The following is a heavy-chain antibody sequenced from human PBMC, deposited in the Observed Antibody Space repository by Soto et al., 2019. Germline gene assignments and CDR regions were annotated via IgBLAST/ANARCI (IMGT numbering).Heavy chain of an antibody. CDR1: GYSFTSYW. CDR3: ASSTQNYDFWSGYWYFDL. J-gene: IGHJ2*01. V-gene: IGHV5-10-1*01. D-gene: IGHD3-3*01. CDR2: IDPSDSYT. Sequence: GESLKISCKGSGYSFTSYWISWVRQMPWKGLEWMGRIDPSDSYTNYSPSFQGHVTISADKSISTAYLQWSSLKASDTAMYYCASSTQNYDFWSGYWYFDLWGRGTLVTVSS.